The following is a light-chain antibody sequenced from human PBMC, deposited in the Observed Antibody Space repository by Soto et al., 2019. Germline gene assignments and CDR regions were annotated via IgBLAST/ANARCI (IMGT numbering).Light chain of an antibody. CDR3: QQSYSTPPIT. CDR2: KAS. Sequence: DIQMTQSPSTLSASVGDIVTITCRASQSISSWLAWYQQKPGKAPKLLIYKASSLESGVPSRFSGSGSGTDFTLTISSLQPEDFATYYCQQSYSTPPITFGQGTRLEIK. CDR1: QSISSW. V-gene: IGKV1-5*03. J-gene: IGKJ5*01.